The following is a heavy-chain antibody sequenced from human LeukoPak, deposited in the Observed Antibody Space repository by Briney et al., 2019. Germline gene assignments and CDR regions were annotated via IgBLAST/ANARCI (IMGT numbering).Heavy chain of an antibody. J-gene: IGHJ4*02. CDR3: ARVGIAAAGDY. V-gene: IGHV3-33*01. Sequence: VGSLRLSSAASGFTFSSYGMHWVRQAPGKGLERVAVIWYDGSNKYYADSVKGRFTISRDNSKHTLYLQMNSLRAEDTAVYYCARVGIAAAGDYWGQGTLVTVSS. CDR2: IWYDGSNK. D-gene: IGHD6-13*01. CDR1: GFTFSSYG.